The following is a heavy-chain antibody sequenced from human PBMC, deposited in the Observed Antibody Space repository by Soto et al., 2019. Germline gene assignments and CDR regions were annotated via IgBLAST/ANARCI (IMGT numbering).Heavy chain of an antibody. CDR1: GFTFSSYS. J-gene: IGHJ4*02. V-gene: IGHV3-21*01. Sequence: EVQLVESGGGLVKPGGSLRLSCAASGFTFSSYSMNWVRQAPGKGLEWVSSISSSSSYIYYADSVKGQFTISRDNAKNSLYLQMISLRAEDTAVYYGARYWGDYEVYFDYGGQGTLVTVSS. D-gene: IGHD4-17*01. CDR2: ISSSSSYI. CDR3: ARYWGDYEVYFDY.